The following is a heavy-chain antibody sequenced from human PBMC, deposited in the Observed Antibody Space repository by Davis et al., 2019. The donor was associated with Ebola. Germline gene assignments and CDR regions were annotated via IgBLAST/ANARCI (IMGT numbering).Heavy chain of an antibody. D-gene: IGHD6-19*01. CDR1: GFTFSSYA. J-gene: IGHJ6*02. V-gene: IGHV3-64*04. CDR3: AAPRDSGWYYFYGLDV. Sequence: PGGSLRLSCSASGFTFSSYAMHWVRQAPGKGLEYVSAISSNGGTTYYADSVKGRFSISRDNAKNTVYLEMNSLRAEDTAVYYCAAPRDSGWYYFYGLDVWGQGTTVTVSS. CDR2: ISSNGGTT.